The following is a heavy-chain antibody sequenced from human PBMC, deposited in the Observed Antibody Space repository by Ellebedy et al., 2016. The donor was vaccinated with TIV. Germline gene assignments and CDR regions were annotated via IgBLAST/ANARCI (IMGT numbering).Heavy chain of an antibody. CDR2: ISAYNGNT. CDR3: ARVSMIVVVIDPDFDY. J-gene: IGHJ4*02. D-gene: IGHD3-22*01. V-gene: IGHV1-18*01. CDR1: GYTFTSYG. Sequence: ASVKVSCXASGYTFTSYGISWVRQAPGQGLEWMGWISAYNGNTNYAQKLQGRVTMTTDTSTSTAYMELRSLRSDDTAVYYCARVSMIVVVIDPDFDYWGQGTLVTVSS.